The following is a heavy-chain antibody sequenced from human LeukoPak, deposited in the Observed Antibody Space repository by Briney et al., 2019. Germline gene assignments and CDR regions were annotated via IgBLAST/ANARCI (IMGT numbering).Heavy chain of an antibody. CDR2: ISGTGGST. CDR3: AKDYEPLVGVHRWGDWFDP. V-gene: IGHV3-23*01. Sequence: GGTLRLSCAASGFSFSSYGMSWVRQTPGKGLEWVSLISGTGGSTYYADSVKGRFTISRDNSKNTLYLQMNSLRAEDTAVYYCAKDYEPLVGVHRWGDWFDPWGQGTLVTVSS. CDR1: GFSFSSYG. D-gene: IGHD1-26*01. J-gene: IGHJ5*02.